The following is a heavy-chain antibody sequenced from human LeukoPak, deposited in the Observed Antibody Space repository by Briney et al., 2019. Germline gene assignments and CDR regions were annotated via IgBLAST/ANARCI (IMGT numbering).Heavy chain of an antibody. CDR2: ISGSGGST. CDR1: GFTFSSYA. V-gene: IGHV3-23*01. D-gene: IGHD6-13*01. J-gene: IGHJ4*02. Sequence: GSLSLSCAASGFTFSSYAMSWVRPAPGKGLEWVSAISGSGGSTYYADSVKGRFTISRDNSKNTLYLQMNSLRAEDTAVYYCAKPRGIAAAGTVDPFNYWGQGTLVAVSS. CDR3: AKPRGIAAAGTVDPFNY.